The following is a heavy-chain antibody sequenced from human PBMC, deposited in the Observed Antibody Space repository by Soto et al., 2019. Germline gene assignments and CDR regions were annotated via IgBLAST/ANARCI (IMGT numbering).Heavy chain of an antibody. Sequence: SVKVSCKASGGTFSSYAISWVRQAPGQGLEWMGGIIPIFGTANYAQKFQGRVTITADESTSTAYMELSSLRSEDTAVYYCARPSIINYYDSSGFPPDYWGQGTLVTVSS. CDR3: ARPSIINYYDSSGFPPDY. V-gene: IGHV1-69*13. D-gene: IGHD3-22*01. J-gene: IGHJ4*02. CDR2: IIPIFGTA. CDR1: GGTFSSYA.